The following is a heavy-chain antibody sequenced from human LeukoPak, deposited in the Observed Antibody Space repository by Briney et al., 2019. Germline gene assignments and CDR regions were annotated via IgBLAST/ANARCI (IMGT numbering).Heavy chain of an antibody. CDR1: GFTFSTYA. D-gene: IGHD2-8*01. J-gene: IGHJ4*02. CDR2: VSDGGSDT. V-gene: IGHV3-23*01. Sequence: GGSLRLSCAASGFTFSTYAMAWVRQASGKGLEWVSSVSDGGSDTYYADSVKGRFTISRDNSRNTLFLQMHSLRAEDTAAYYCVKRPSESCTSGGCYFDSWGQGTLVTVSS. CDR3: VKRPSESCTSGGCYFDS.